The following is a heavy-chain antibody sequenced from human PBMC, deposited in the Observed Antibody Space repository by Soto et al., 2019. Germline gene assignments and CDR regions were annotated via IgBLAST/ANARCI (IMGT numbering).Heavy chain of an antibody. CDR1: GGSITSGAYY. J-gene: IGHJ5*02. CDR2: IHYSGRT. Sequence: SETLSLTCAVSGGSITSGAYYWTWIRQHPGKGLEWIAYIHYSGRTYYNPSLKSRVTISVDTSNNQFSLKLSSVTAADTAVYYCARYDFDSSGYSNWFDPWGQGTLVTVSS. D-gene: IGHD3-22*01. CDR3: ARYDFDSSGYSNWFDP. V-gene: IGHV4-31*11.